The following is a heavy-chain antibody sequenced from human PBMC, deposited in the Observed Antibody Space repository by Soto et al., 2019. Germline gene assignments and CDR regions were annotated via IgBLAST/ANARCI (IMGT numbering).Heavy chain of an antibody. D-gene: IGHD4-17*01. J-gene: IGHJ4*02. CDR2: IRGSGANT. V-gene: IGHV3-23*01. CDR3: AKEEGDYGDALAF. Sequence: EVQLLESGGGLVQPGGCLRLSCAASGFTFSNYAMAWVRQGPGKGLEWVSAIRGSGANTYYADSVKGRFTISRDNLKHTLYLQMNSLRAEATAVYYCAKEEGDYGDALAFWGQGTLVTVSS. CDR1: GFTFSNYA.